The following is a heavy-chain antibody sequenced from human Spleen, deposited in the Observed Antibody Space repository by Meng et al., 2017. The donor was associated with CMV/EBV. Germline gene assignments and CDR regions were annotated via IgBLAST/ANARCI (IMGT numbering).Heavy chain of an antibody. CDR3: ARCNYYYDSSGPFGP. J-gene: IGHJ5*02. CDR1: GYTFITYY. CDR2: INPNNGGT. Sequence: ASVKVSCKASGYTFITYYIHWVRQAPGQGLEWMGWINPNNGGTKYAQKFQGRVTMTMDTSITAAYMELTWLKSDDTAVYYCARCNYYYDSSGPFGPWGQGTLVTVS. V-gene: IGHV1-2*02. D-gene: IGHD3-22*01.